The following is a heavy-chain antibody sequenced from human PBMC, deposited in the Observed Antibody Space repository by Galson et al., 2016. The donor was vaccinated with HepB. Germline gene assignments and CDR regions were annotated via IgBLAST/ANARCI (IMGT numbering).Heavy chain of an antibody. CDR1: GFTVSRNY. J-gene: IGHJ6*02. CDR2: IYSGGSS. V-gene: IGHV3-53*01. Sequence: SLRLSCAASGFTVSRNYMTWVRQSPGKGLEWVAVIYSGGSSYYADSVKGRFTISRDTSKNTLSLQTKSLRVEDTAIYYCARDQDQFFGLDVWGQGTTVTVSS. D-gene: IGHD2-15*01. CDR3: ARDQDQFFGLDV.